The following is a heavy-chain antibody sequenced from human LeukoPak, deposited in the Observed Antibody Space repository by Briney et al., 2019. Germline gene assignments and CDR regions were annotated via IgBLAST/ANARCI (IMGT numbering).Heavy chain of an antibody. V-gene: IGHV3-23*01. CDR2: ISGGGGDT. CDR3: ARGFVLGAAKNYFDY. D-gene: IGHD2-21*02. Sequence: PGGSLRLSCAASGFTFTSYAMGWVRQAPGKGLEWVSTISGGGGDTYYADSVKGRFTISRDNSKNTLSLQMNSLRAEDTALYYCARGFVLGAAKNYFDYWGQGALVTVSS. CDR1: GFTFTSYA. J-gene: IGHJ4*02.